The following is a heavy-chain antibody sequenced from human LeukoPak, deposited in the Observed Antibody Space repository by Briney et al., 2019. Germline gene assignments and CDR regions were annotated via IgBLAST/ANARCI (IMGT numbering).Heavy chain of an antibody. CDR1: GFTFSSYW. CDR3: ARDRVFRFFGVVTKYYFDY. D-gene: IGHD3-3*01. J-gene: IGHJ4*02. Sequence: GGSLRLSCGASGFTFSSYWMSWVRQAPGKGLEWVANIKQDGSEKYYVDSVKGRFTISRDNAKNSLYLQMNSLRAEDTAVYYCARDRVFRFFGVVTKYYFDYWGQGTLVTVSS. V-gene: IGHV3-7*01. CDR2: IKQDGSEK.